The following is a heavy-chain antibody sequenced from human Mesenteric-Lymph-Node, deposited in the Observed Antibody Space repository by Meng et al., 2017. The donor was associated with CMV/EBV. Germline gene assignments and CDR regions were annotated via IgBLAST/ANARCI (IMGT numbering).Heavy chain of an antibody. J-gene: IGHJ5*02. CDR3: ARALGAGDCS. CDR2: ISSSSSYI. CDR1: GFTFDDFA. D-gene: IGHD2-21*02. V-gene: IGHV3-21*01. Sequence: GGSLKISCTAPGFTFDDFAMHWVRQAPGKGLEWVSSISSSSSYIYYADSVKGRFTISRDNAKNSLYLQMNSLRAEDTAVYYCARALGAGDCSWGQGTLVTVSS.